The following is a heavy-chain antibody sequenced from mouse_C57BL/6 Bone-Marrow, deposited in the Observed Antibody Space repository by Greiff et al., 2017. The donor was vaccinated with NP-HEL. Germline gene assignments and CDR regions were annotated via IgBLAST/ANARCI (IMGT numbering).Heavy chain of an antibody. CDR2: INPSTGGT. CDR3: ARGGYDYDGFAY. Sequence: VQLKESGPELVKPGASVKISCKASGYSFTGYYMNWVKQSPEKSLEWIGEINPSTGGTTYNQKFKAKATLTVDKSSSTAYMQLKSLTSEDSAVYYCARGGYDYDGFAYWCQGTLVTVSA. D-gene: IGHD2-4*01. CDR1: GYSFTGYY. J-gene: IGHJ3*01. V-gene: IGHV1-42*01.